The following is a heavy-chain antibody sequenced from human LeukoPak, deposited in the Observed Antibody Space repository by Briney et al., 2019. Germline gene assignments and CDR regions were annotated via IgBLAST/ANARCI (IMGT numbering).Heavy chain of an antibody. J-gene: IGHJ4*02. Sequence: SETLSLTCTVSGGSIGTAGFYWSWIRQHPGKGLEWIGYIYYTEYTYYNPSLKSRITISLDTSKNQFSPKLSSVTAADTAVYYCARVSEGYDSSGYSYGFNYGGQETLVTVS. CDR3: ARVSEGYDSSGYSYGFNY. V-gene: IGHV4-31*03. CDR1: GGSIGTAGFY. D-gene: IGHD3-22*01. CDR2: IYYTEYT.